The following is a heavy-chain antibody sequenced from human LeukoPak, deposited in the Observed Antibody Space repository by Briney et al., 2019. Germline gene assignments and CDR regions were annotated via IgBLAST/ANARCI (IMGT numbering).Heavy chain of an antibody. CDR1: GFTFSSYA. CDR3: AKDAYSSSWYYFDY. CDR2: ISGSGGST. D-gene: IGHD6-13*01. V-gene: IGHV3-23*01. J-gene: IGHJ4*02. Sequence: GGSLRLSCAASGFTFSSYAMSWVRQAPGKGLEWVSGISGSGGSTNSADSVKGRFTISRDNSKDTLFLQMNSLRAEDTAVYYCAKDAYSSSWYYFDYWGQGTLVTVSS.